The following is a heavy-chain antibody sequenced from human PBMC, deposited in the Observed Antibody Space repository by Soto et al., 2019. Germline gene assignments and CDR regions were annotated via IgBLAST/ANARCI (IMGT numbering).Heavy chain of an antibody. D-gene: IGHD1-1*01. CDR3: ARTPRTTGTPTNNWFDP. Sequence: ASVKVSCKASGYTFTSYYMHWVRQAPGQGLEWMGIINPSGGSTSYAQKFQGRVTMTRDTSTSTVYMELSSLRSEDTAVYYCARTPRTTGTPTNNWFDPWGQGTLVTVSS. CDR2: INPSGGST. V-gene: IGHV1-46*01. J-gene: IGHJ5*02. CDR1: GYTFTSYY.